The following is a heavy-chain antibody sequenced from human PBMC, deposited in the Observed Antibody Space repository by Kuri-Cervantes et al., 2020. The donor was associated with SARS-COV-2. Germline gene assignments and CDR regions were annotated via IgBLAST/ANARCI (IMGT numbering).Heavy chain of an antibody. CDR1: GGTFISYA. Sequence: SVKVSCKASGGTFISYAISWVRQAPGQGLEWMGGIIPIFGTANYAQKFQGRVTITADESTSTAYMELSSLRSEDTAVYYCARAKTRSTPFRRSGLTMGFDYWGQGTLVTVSS. J-gene: IGHJ4*02. CDR2: IIPIFGTA. CDR3: ARAKTRSTPFRRSGLTMGFDY. D-gene: IGHD4/OR15-4a*01. V-gene: IGHV1-69*13.